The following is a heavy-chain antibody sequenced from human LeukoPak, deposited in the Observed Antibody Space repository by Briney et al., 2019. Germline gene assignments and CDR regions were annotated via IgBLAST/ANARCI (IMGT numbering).Heavy chain of an antibody. CDR3: ASSDNWNDGLYYFDY. D-gene: IGHD1-20*01. CDR2: ISSSSSTI. V-gene: IGHV3-48*04. J-gene: IGHJ4*02. Sequence: GGSLRLSCAASGFTFSSYSMNWVRQAPGKGLEWVSYISSSSSTIYYADSVKGRFTISRDNAKNSLYLQMNSLRAEDTAVYYCASSDNWNDGLYYFDYWGQGTLVTVSS. CDR1: GFTFSSYS.